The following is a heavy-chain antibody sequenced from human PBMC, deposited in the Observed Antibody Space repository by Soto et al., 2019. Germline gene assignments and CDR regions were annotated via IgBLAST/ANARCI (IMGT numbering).Heavy chain of an antibody. CDR3: ARSQGSSTSLEIYYYYYYGMDV. CDR2: IIPMSGTA. V-gene: IGHV1-69*01. Sequence: QVQLVQSGAELKKPGSSVKVSCKASGGTFSSYAISWVRQAPGQGLEWMGGIIPMSGTANYAQKFQGRVTITADESTSTAYMELSSLRSEDTAVYYCARSQGSSTSLEIYYYYYYGMDVWGQGTTVTVSS. D-gene: IGHD2-2*01. CDR1: GGTFSSYA. J-gene: IGHJ6*02.